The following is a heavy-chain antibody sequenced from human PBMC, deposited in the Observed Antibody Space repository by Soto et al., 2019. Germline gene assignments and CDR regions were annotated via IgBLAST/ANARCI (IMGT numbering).Heavy chain of an antibody. D-gene: IGHD6-13*01. CDR3: ARVGIAAAGISPEHLGSAFS. CDR1: GGSFSGYY. J-gene: IGHJ4*02. V-gene: IGHV4-34*01. CDR2: INHSGST. Sequence: QVQLQQWGAGLLKPSETLSLTCAVYGGSFSGYYWSWIRQPPGKGLEWIGEINHSGSTNYNPSLKSRVTISVDTSKNQFSLKLSSVTAADTAVYYCARVGIAAAGISPEHLGSAFSWGQGTLVTVSS.